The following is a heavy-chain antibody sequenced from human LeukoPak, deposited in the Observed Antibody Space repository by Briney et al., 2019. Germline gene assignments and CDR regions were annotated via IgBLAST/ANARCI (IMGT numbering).Heavy chain of an antibody. D-gene: IGHD6-19*01. CDR3: AKCSTSAYTTGWCNWIDP. J-gene: IGHJ5*02. V-gene: IGHV3-23*01. Sequence: QTGGSLRLSCVASRFTLTSGAMNWVRQAPGKGLEWVSATVSRGTTQYADSVKGRFTVSRDTSKNTLYLQMNSLRADDTAVYYCAKCSTSAYTTGWCNWIDPWGQGTLVTVSS. CDR1: RFTLTSGA. CDR2: TVSRGTT.